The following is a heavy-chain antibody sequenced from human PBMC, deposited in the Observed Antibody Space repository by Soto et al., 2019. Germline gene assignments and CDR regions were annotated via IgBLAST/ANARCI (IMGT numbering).Heavy chain of an antibody. Sequence: QDQLVQSGAEVKKPGASVTVSCKASGYSFTNYGITWVRQAPGQGLEWMGWISGFNGNTHHAQKPQGGVTMTTAASTSTAYMELRSLRSDDTAVYYCARDRGVAPPVAGNTHYYYYMDVWGKGTTVTVSS. CDR1: GYSFTNYG. V-gene: IGHV1-18*01. D-gene: IGHD6-19*01. CDR2: ISGFNGNT. J-gene: IGHJ6*03. CDR3: ARDRGVAPPVAGNTHYYYYMDV.